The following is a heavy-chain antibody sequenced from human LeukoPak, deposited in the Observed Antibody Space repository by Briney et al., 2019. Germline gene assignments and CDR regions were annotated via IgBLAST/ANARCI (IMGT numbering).Heavy chain of an antibody. CDR2: ISSSGSTI. CDR1: GFTFSSYE. D-gene: IGHD3-22*01. V-gene: IGHV3-48*03. J-gene: IGHJ5*02. Sequence: PGGSLRLSCAASGFTFSSYEMNWVRQAPGKGLEWVSYISSSGSTIYYADSVKGRFTISRDNAKNSLYLQMNSLRAEDTAVYYCARDPYDSSGYHHVNWLDPWGQGTLVTVSS. CDR3: ARDPYDSSGYHHVNWLDP.